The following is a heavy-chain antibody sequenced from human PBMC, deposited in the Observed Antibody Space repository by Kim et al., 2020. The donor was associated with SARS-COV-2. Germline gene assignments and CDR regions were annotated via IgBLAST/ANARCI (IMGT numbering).Heavy chain of an antibody. D-gene: IGHD3-16*01. CDR2: FNLDIIRT. CDR1: GFTSNIYA. Sequence: GGSLRLSCAASGFTSNIYAMHWVRQVPGKGLEWVAGFNLDIIRTGYSDSVRGRFTIFSDNAKNSLYLQMNSLRVDDTALYFCVRDTSPGGADVWGQWTTVTVSS. CDR3: VRDTSPGGADV. V-gene: IGHV3-9*02. J-gene: IGHJ6*02.